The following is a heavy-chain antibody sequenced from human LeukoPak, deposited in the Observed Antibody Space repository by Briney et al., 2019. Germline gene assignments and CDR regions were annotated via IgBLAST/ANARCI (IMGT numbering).Heavy chain of an antibody. CDR2: ISSDSTYI. CDR1: GFTFSSYS. CDR3: ARDRSRVSDY. J-gene: IGHJ4*02. V-gene: IGHV3-21*01. Sequence: GGSLRLSCAASGFTFSSYSMNWVRQAPGKGLEWVSAISSDSTYIYYTDSVRGRFTISRDNAKNSLFLQMNSLRAEDTAIYYCARDRSRVSDYWGQGTLVTVSS.